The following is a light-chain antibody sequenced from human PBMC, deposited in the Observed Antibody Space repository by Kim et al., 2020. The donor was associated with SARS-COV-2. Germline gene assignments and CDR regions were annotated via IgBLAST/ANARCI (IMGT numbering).Light chain of an antibody. CDR3: QQSYSTLIA. J-gene: IGKJ5*01. Sequence: ASGGDRVTITCRASRAISNYLNWYQQKPGKAPKLLIYSSYTLQGGVPSRVSGSGSGTHFTLTISSLQPEYVATYYCQQSYSTLIAFGQGTRLEIK. CDR2: SSY. V-gene: IGKV1-39*01. CDR1: RAISNY.